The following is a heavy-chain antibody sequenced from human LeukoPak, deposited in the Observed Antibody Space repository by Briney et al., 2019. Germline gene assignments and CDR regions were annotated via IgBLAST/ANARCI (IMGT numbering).Heavy chain of an antibody. Sequence: PGGSLRLSCAASGFTFSSYAMSWVRQAPGRGLEWVSAISGSGGSTYYAGSVKGRFTISRDTSIDTLYLQMNSLRAEDTAVYYCAKEVRPNDYWGQGTLVTVSS. J-gene: IGHJ4*02. CDR2: ISGSGGST. V-gene: IGHV3-23*01. CDR1: GFTFSSYA. D-gene: IGHD1-1*01. CDR3: AKEVRPNDY.